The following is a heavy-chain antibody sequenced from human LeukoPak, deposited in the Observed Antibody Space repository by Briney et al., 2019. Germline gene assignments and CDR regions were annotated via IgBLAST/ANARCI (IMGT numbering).Heavy chain of an antibody. V-gene: IGHV3-30-3*01. CDR1: GFNFRSYA. Sequence: PGRSLTLSCTASGFNFRSYAMYWVRQAPAKALEGVAIISYDGSNEHYADSVKGRFTISRDTSKNTLYLQMNSLRAEDTAVYYCARICSGGNCYFPSIWGQGTMVTVSS. J-gene: IGHJ3*02. CDR3: ARICSGGNCYFPSI. CDR2: ISYDGSNE. D-gene: IGHD2-15*01.